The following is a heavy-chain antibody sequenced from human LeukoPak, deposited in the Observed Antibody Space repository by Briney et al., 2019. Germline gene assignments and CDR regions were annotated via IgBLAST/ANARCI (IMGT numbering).Heavy chain of an antibody. CDR1: GFTFSSYS. Sequence: GGSLRLSCAASGFTFSSYSMNWVRQAPGKGLEWVSSISSSSSYIYYADSVKGRFTISRDNAKTSLYPQMNSLRAEDTAVYYCARDLGPWFGELFGYWGQGTLVTVSS. CDR2: ISSSSSYI. V-gene: IGHV3-21*01. CDR3: ARDLGPWFGELFGY. D-gene: IGHD3-10*01. J-gene: IGHJ4*02.